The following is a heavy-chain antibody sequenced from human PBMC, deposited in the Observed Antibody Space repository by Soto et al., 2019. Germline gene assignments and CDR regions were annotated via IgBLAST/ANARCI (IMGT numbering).Heavy chain of an antibody. Sequence: GGSLRLSCAASGFSFSSYWMSWVRQAPGKGLEWVANIKLDGSEKNYVDSVKGRFTISRDNAKNSMYLQMNSLRAEDTAVYYCVRDLGCSSTNCYLWRPHWYFDLWGRGTPVTVSS. V-gene: IGHV3-7*01. CDR2: IKLDGSEK. D-gene: IGHD2-2*01. CDR3: VRDLGCSSTNCYLWRPHWYFDL. CDR1: GFSFSSYW. J-gene: IGHJ2*01.